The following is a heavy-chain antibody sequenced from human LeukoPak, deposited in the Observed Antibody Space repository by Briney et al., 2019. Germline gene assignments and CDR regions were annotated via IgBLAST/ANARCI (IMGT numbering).Heavy chain of an antibody. Sequence: GASVKVSCKASGYTFTSYYMHWVRQAPGQGLEWMGIINPSGGSTSCAQKFQGRVTMTRDTSTSTVYMELSSLRSEDTAVYYCARDTIAVTVGTLWYLDLWGRGTLVTVSS. D-gene: IGHD6-19*01. V-gene: IGHV1-46*01. CDR1: GYTFTSYY. CDR2: INPSGGST. J-gene: IGHJ2*01. CDR3: ARDTIAVTVGTLWYLDL.